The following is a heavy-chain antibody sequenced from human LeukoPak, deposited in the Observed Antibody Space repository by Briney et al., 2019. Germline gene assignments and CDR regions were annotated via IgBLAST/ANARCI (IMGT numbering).Heavy chain of an antibody. Sequence: PGGSLRLSCAASGFTFSSYEMNWVRQAPGKGLEWVSYISSSGSTKYYADSVKGRFTISRDNAKNSLYLQMNSLRAEDTAVYYCARYDYSNYDDWFDPWGQGTLVTVSS. CDR3: ARYDYSNYDDWFDP. V-gene: IGHV3-48*03. CDR2: ISSSGSTK. J-gene: IGHJ5*02. CDR1: GFTFSSYE. D-gene: IGHD4-11*01.